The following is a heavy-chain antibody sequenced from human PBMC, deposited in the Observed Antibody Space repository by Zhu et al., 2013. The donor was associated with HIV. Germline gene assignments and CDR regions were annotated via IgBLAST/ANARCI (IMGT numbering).Heavy chain of an antibody. CDR2: INVHGDTT. Sequence: QVQLVQSGGEVKRPGASVKVSCKASGYPFLNHDVTWVRQSPGQGLEWMAWINVHGDTTKYADRFQDRITLTADTSTVTVYLELRSLTSDDTGIYFCARRQYRGTSSGGWFDPVGPGKSDNRLL. D-gene: IGHD3-10*01. V-gene: IGHV1-18*01. CDR3: ARRQYRGTSSGGWFDP. J-gene: IGHJ5*02. CDR1: GYPFLNHD.